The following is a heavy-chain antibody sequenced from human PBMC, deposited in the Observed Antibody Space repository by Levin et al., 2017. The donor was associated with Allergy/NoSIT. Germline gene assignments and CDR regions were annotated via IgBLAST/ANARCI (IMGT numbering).Heavy chain of an antibody. J-gene: IGHJ4*02. CDR2: IWYDGSNK. V-gene: IGHV3-33*01. CDR3: VRDRDGYNRNLDY. Sequence: PGGSLRLSCAASGFTFSSNGMHWVRQAPGKGLEWVAVIWYDGSNKYYADSVKGRFTISRDNSMNTLYLQMNSLRAEDTAVYYCVRDRDGYNRNLDYWGQGTLVTVSS. CDR1: GFTFSSNG. D-gene: IGHD5-24*01.